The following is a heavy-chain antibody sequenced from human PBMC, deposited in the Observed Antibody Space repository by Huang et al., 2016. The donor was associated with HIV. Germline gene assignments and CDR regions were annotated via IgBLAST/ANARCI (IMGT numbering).Heavy chain of an antibody. V-gene: IGHV4-34*02. CDR1: GASFSDYY. D-gene: IGHD3-10*01. J-gene: IGHJ3*02. CDR3: ARGFRGAFDI. Sequence: QVQLQPWGAGLLKPSETLSLTCAVYGASFSDYYWNWIRQPPGKGLEWIGEIKQSGSTNYNPALKSRVTIAVDTSKNQFSLKRSSVTAADTTVYYWARGFRGAFDIWGQGTMVTVSS. CDR2: IKQSGST.